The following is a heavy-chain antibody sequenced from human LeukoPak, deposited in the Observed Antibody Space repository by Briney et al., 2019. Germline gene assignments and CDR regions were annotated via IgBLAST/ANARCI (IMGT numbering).Heavy chain of an antibody. V-gene: IGHV3-7*01. CDR2: IKQDESEK. CDR3: ARPSLNSGSYFDY. D-gene: IGHD1-26*01. Sequence: PGGSLRLSCAASGFTFSSYEMNWVRQAPEKGLEWVANIKQDESEKYYVDSVKGRFTISRDNARNSLYLQMNSLRAEDTAVYYCARPSLNSGSYFDYWGQGMLVTVSS. J-gene: IGHJ4*02. CDR1: GFTFSSYE.